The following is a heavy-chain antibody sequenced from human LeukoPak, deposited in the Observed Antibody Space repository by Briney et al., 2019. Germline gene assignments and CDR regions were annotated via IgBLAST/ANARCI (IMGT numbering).Heavy chain of an antibody. Sequence: ASVKVSCKASGYTFTSYGIIWVRQAPGQGLEWMGWISAYNGNTDYSQNLQGRVTMATDTSTNTAYMELRSLRSDDTAVYYCARDLTYWGQGTLVTVSS. CDR3: ARDLTY. CDR2: ISAYNGNT. V-gene: IGHV1-18*01. CDR1: GYTFTSYG. J-gene: IGHJ4*02.